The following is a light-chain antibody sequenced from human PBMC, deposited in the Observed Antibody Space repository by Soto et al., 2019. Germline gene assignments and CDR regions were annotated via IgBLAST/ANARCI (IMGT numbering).Light chain of an antibody. Sequence: IQLTQSPSSLSASVGDRVTITCRASQGISNSLAWYQQKPGKAPKLLSYAAATLQSGVPSRFSGSGSGTDFNLIIKSLQPEDFATYYCQQLDSYPRTFGQGTRVEIQ. CDR2: AAA. J-gene: IGKJ1*01. CDR1: QGISNS. CDR3: QQLDSYPRT. V-gene: IGKV1-9*01.